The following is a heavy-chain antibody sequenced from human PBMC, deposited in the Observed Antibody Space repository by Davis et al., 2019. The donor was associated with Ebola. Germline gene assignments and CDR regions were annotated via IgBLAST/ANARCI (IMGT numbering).Heavy chain of an antibody. J-gene: IGHJ6*02. CDR3: ARGISTFINYYYGMDV. Sequence: GESLKISCAASGFTFSSYWMSWVRQAPGKGLEWVANIKQDGSEKYYVDSVKGRFTISRDNAKNSLYLQMNSLRAEDTAVYYCARGISTFINYYYGMDVWGQGTTVTVSS. V-gene: IGHV3-7*01. CDR2: IKQDGSEK. CDR1: GFTFSSYW. D-gene: IGHD3-16*01.